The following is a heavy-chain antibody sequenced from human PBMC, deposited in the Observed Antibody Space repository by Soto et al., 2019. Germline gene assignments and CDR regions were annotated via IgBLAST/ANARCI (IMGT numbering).Heavy chain of an antibody. Sequence: QVQLQESGPRLVSPSQTLSLTCTVSGGSFSSAAYCWSWIRQSPDKGLEWIGHIYDGGTTYSSPSLKGRVTISADTSETQFSLKLNSVSAADTAVYSCARGPSGDKCDYWGQGSNVTVSS. V-gene: IGHV4-30-4*01. CDR3: ARGPSGDKCDY. J-gene: IGHJ4*02. CDR1: GGSFSSAAYC. D-gene: IGHD7-27*01. CDR2: IYDGGTT.